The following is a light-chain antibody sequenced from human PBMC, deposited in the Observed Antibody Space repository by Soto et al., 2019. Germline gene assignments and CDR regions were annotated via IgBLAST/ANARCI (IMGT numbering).Light chain of an antibody. CDR3: QQYYSTPPVT. CDR2: WAS. V-gene: IGKV4-1*01. Sequence: DIVMTQSPDSLAVSLGERATINCKCSQSVLYSSNNKNYLAWYQQKPGQPPKLLIYWASTRESGVPDRFSGSGSGTDFTLTISSLQAEDVAVYYCQQYYSTPPVTFGPGTKVDIK. J-gene: IGKJ3*01. CDR1: QSVLYSSNNKNY.